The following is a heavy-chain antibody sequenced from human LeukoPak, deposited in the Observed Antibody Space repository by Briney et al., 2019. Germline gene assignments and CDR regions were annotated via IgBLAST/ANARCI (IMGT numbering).Heavy chain of an antibody. CDR2: IYYSGST. CDR3: ARVLFTEEDAFDI. CDR1: GGSISSYY. V-gene: IGHV4-59*12. Sequence: SETLSLTCTVSGGSISSYYWSWLRQPPGKGLEWIGYIYYSGSTNYNPSLKSRVTISVDTSKNQFSLKLSSVTAADTAVYYCARVLFTEEDAFDIWGQGTMVTVSS. J-gene: IGHJ3*02.